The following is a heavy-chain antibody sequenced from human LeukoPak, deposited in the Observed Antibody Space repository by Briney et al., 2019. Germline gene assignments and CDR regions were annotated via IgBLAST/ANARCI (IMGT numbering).Heavy chain of an antibody. CDR3: ARVRVAVAGLDH. CDR1: GFTVSSNY. V-gene: IGHV3-66*01. D-gene: IGHD6-19*01. J-gene: IGHJ4*02. CDR2: IYSGGSA. Sequence: GGSLRLSCAASGFTVSSNYMSWVRQAPGKGLEWVSVIYSGGSAYYPDSVKGRFTISRDNSKNTLYLQMNSLRAEDTAVYYCARVRVAVAGLDHWGQGTLVTVSS.